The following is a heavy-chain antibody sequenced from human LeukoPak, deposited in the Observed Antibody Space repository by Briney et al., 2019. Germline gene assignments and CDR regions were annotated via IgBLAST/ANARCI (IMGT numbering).Heavy chain of an antibody. D-gene: IGHD6-19*01. V-gene: IGHV4-39*01. CDR2: IFYSGST. J-gene: IGHJ4*02. CDR3: ARLRAVAGSY. Sequence: GSLTLSCEASGFSFSDYYMTWIRQPPGKGLEWIGSIFYSGSTYYNSSLKSRLTISVDTSKNQFSLKLSSVTAADTAVYYCARLRAVAGSYWGQGTLVTVSS. CDR1: GFSFSDYY.